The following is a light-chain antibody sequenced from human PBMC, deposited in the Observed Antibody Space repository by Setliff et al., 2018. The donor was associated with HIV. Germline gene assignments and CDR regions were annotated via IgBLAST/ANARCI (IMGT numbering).Light chain of an antibody. J-gene: IGKJ1*01. CDR1: QSISSY. Sequence: DIKMTQSPSSLSASVGDRVTITCRTSQSISSYLNWYQQKPGKAPKLLIYAASSLQSGVPSRFSGSGSGTDFTLTISSLQPEDFATYYCQQSYITWTFGQGTKVDIK. CDR2: AAS. CDR3: QQSYITWT. V-gene: IGKV1-39*01.